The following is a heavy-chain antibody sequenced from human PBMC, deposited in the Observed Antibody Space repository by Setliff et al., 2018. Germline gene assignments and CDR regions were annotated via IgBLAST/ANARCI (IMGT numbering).Heavy chain of an antibody. Sequence: ASVKVSCKASGYTFTSYYMHWVRQAPGQGLEWMGIINPSGGSTSYPQNLQGRVTMTRDTSMSTVYMELSSLRFEDTAVYYCARERAGGRGFTFGAIYYYYGMDVWGQGTTVTVSS. D-gene: IGHD3-16*01. V-gene: IGHV1-46*01. CDR3: ARERAGGRGFTFGAIYYYYGMDV. CDR1: GYTFTSYY. CDR2: INPSGGST. J-gene: IGHJ6*02.